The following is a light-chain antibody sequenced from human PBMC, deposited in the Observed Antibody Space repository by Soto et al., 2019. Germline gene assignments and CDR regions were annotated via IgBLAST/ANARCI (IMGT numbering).Light chain of an antibody. J-gene: IGLJ2*01. CDR1: SSNIGSNF. V-gene: IGLV1-47*01. CDR2: RNN. CDR3: SSYAGSNSYVV. Sequence: QSVLTQPPSASGTPGQRVTISCSGSSSNIGSNFVYWYQQFPGTAPKLLIYRNNQRPSGVPDRFSGSKSGNTASLTVSGLQAEDEADYYCSSYAGSNSYVVFGGGTKLTVL.